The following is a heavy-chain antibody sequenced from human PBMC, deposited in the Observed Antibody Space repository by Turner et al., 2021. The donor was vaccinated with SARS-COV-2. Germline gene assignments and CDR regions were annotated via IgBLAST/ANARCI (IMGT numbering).Heavy chain of an antibody. CDR3: ARVASYYFDGRLWVGPLDT. CDR2: IAAGADYT. D-gene: IGHD3-9*01. CDR1: GFRFGDSI. Sequence: QLFESGGGLEASGKSLRLSCVASGFRFGDSIMAWVRQAPGKGLEFVSSIAAGADYTFYSDSVRGRFAVSRDNLKNTLYLEMNSLRVGDSALYYCARVASYYFDGRLWVGPLDTWGQGTLVSVS. V-gene: IGHV3-23*01. J-gene: IGHJ5*01.